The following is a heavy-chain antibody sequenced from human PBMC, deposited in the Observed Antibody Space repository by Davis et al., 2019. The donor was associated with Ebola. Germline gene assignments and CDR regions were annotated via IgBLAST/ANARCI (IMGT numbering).Heavy chain of an antibody. CDR2: IRSKAYGGTT. V-gene: IGHV3-49*03. J-gene: IGHJ4*02. CDR3: TRDGTYGDYDY. D-gene: IGHD4-17*01. CDR1: GFTFGDYA. Sequence: PGGSLRLSCTASGFTFGDYAMSWFRQAPGKGLEWVGFIRSKAYGGTTEYAASVKGRFTISRDDSKSIAYLQMNSLKTEDTAVYYCTRDGTYGDYDYWGQGTLVTVSS.